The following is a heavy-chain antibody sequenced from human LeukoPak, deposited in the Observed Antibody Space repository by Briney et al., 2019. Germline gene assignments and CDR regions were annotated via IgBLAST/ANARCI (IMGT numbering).Heavy chain of an antibody. Sequence: SETLSLTCAVYGGSFSGYYWSWIRQPPGKGLEWIGEINHSGSTNYNPSLKGRVTISVDTSKNQFSLKLSSVTAADTAVYYCARQHDYGGNHPLNFDYWGQGTLVTVSS. CDR1: GGSFSGYY. V-gene: IGHV4-34*01. CDR3: ARQHDYGGNHPLNFDY. CDR2: INHSGST. D-gene: IGHD4-23*01. J-gene: IGHJ4*02.